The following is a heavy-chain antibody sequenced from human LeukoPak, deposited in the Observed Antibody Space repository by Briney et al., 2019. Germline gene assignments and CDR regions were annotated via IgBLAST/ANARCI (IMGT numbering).Heavy chain of an antibody. CDR1: GGTFSSYG. CDR2: ISAYNGNA. V-gene: IGHV1-18*01. CDR3: AKLDIVVVPAAMGAYYYYYGMDV. D-gene: IGHD2-2*03. Sequence: ASVKVSCKASGGTFSSYGISWVRQAPGQGLEWMGWISAYNGNANYAQKLQGRVTMTTDTSTSTAYMELRSLRSDDTAVYYCAKLDIVVVPAAMGAYYYYYGMDVWGQGTTVTVSS. J-gene: IGHJ6*02.